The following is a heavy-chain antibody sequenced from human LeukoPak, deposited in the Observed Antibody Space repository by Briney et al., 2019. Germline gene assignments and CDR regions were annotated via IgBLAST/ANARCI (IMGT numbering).Heavy chain of an antibody. CDR2: IYHSGNT. CDR3: ARSSEGRYYYDSSGFSYYYYYMDV. CDR1: GYSISDGYY. Sequence: SETLSLTCTVSGYSISDGYYWGWIRQPPGKGLEWIGSIYHSGNTYYNPSLKSRVTISVDMSKNQFSLKLTSVTAADTAVYYCARSSEGRYYYDSSGFSYYYYYMDVWGKGTTVTISS. J-gene: IGHJ6*03. V-gene: IGHV4-38-2*02. D-gene: IGHD3-22*01.